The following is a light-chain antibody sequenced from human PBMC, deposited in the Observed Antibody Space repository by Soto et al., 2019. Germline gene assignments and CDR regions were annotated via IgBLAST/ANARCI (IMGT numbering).Light chain of an antibody. Sequence: EIVLKQSPGTLSLSPGERATLSCRASQSISSYLAWYQQKPGQAPRLLIYDASSRATGIPARSSDSGSGTDFTLTISSLEPEDFAVYYCQQLTDWPPQWTFGQGTKVDIK. CDR1: QSISSY. V-gene: IGKV3-11*01. CDR2: DAS. J-gene: IGKJ1*01. CDR3: QQLTDWPPQWT.